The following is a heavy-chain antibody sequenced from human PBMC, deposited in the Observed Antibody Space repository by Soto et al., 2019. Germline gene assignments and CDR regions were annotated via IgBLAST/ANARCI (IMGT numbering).Heavy chain of an antibody. Sequence: SETLSLTCAVSGYSISSGYYWGWIRQPPGKGLEWIGSIYHSGSTYYNPSPKSRVTISVDTSKNQFSLKLSSVTAADTAVYYCVSGVNTAMDSLDYWGQGTLVTVSS. V-gene: IGHV4-38-2*01. CDR3: VSGVNTAMDSLDY. CDR1: GYSISSGYY. D-gene: IGHD5-18*01. J-gene: IGHJ4*02. CDR2: IYHSGST.